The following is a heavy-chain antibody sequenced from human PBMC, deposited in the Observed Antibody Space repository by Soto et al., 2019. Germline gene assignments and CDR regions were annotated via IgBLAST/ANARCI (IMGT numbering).Heavy chain of an antibody. CDR1: GFTFSSYS. Sequence: EVQLVESGGGLVKPGGSLRLSCAASGFTFSSYSMNWVRQAPGKGLEWVSSISSSSSYIYYADSVKGRFTISRDNAKNSLYLQMNSLRAEDTAVSYCARESCSGGSCFFDAFDIWGQGTMVTVSS. CDR2: ISSSSSYI. CDR3: ARESCSGGSCFFDAFDI. J-gene: IGHJ3*02. D-gene: IGHD2-15*01. V-gene: IGHV3-21*01.